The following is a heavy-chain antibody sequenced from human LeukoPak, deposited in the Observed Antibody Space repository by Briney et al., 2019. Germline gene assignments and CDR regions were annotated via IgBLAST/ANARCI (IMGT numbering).Heavy chain of an antibody. Sequence: GGSLRLSCAASGFTFSDFYMSWIRQAPGKGLEWVSYISSSSSYTNYAASVKGRFTISRDNAKSSLYLQMNSLRAEDTAVYYCARIPEVYSSSWFLDYWGQGTLVTVSS. CDR3: ARIPEVYSSSWFLDY. D-gene: IGHD6-13*01. CDR1: GFTFSDFY. V-gene: IGHV3-11*03. CDR2: ISSSSSYT. J-gene: IGHJ4*02.